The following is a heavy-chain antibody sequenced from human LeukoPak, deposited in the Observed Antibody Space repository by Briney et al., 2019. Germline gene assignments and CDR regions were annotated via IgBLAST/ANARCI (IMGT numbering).Heavy chain of an antibody. CDR3: AKDQGANYYYYMDV. J-gene: IGHJ6*03. CDR2: IWYDGSNE. CDR1: GFTFSTSG. Sequence: GGSLRLSCAASGFTFSTSGMHWVRQAPGKGLEWVALIWYDGSNEYADSVKGRFTISRDNSKNTLYLLMNSLRAEDTAVYHCAKDQGANYYYYMDVWGKGATVTVSS. D-gene: IGHD4/OR15-4a*01. V-gene: IGHV3-33*06.